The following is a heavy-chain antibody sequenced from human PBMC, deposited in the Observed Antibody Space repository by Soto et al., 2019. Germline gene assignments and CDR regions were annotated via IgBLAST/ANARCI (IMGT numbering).Heavy chain of an antibody. D-gene: IGHD6-19*01. CDR1: GGSISSGEYY. CDR2: IYYSGST. J-gene: IGHJ4*02. V-gene: IGHV4-30-4*01. CDR3: ARGFGYSSGWYAY. Sequence: LSLTCTVSGGSISSGEYYWNWIRQPPGKGLEWIGYIYYSGSTFYNPSLKSRVTISGDTSKNQFSLTLSAVTAADTAVYYCARGFGYSSGWYAYWGQGTQVTVSS.